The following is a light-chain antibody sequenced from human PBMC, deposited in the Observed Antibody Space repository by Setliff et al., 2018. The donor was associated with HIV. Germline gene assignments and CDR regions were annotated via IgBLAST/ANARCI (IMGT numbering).Light chain of an antibody. CDR2: DVC. CDR1: SSDVGSYNY. Sequence: QSVLTQPASVSGFPGQSITISCTGSSSDVGSYNYVSWYQQHPGKAPKLMISDVCKRPSGVSNRFSGSKSGNTASLTISGLQAEDEADYYCSSYTSSSPPYVFGTGTKVTVL. J-gene: IGLJ1*01. CDR3: SSYTSSSPPYV. V-gene: IGLV2-14*03.